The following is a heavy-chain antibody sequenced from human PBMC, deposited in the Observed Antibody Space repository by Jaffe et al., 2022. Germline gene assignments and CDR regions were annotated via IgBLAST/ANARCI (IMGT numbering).Heavy chain of an antibody. Sequence: QVQLQESGPGLVKPSETLSLTCTVSGGSISSYYWSWIRQPPGKGLEWIGYIYYSGSTNYNPSLKSRVTISVDTSKNQFSLKLSSVTAADTAVYYCARDGGQWLVRYYFDYWGQGTLVTVSS. V-gene: IGHV4-59*01. CDR1: GGSISSYY. J-gene: IGHJ4*02. D-gene: IGHD6-19*01. CDR2: IYYSGST. CDR3: ARDGGQWLVRYYFDY.